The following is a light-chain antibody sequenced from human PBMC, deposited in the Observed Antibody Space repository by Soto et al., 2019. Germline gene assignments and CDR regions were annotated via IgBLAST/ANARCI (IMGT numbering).Light chain of an antibody. J-gene: IGKJ2*01. CDR2: AAS. CDR1: RSLSSSY. V-gene: IGKV3-20*01. CDR3: RQQGT. Sequence: EIVLTQSPGTLSLSPGERATLSCRASRSLSSSYVVWYQQKPGQAPRLLIYAASRRATGIPDRFSGSGSATEYTLTLSRLEPEDFAVYYCRQQGTFGHGTKLEIK.